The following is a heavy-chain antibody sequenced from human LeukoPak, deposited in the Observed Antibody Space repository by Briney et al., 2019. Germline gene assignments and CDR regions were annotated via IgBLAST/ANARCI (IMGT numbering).Heavy chain of an antibody. CDR1: GFTFSSDE. J-gene: IGHJ6*02. Sequence: GGCLRPSYAASGFTFSSDEMKWVRQAPGSGREWVSYISSSGSNIYYADSVKGRFTISRDNAKNTLYLQMNSLRAEDTAVYYCATLVIAATPYYYYYGMDVWGQGTTVTVSS. D-gene: IGHD2-15*01. CDR3: ATLVIAATPYYYYYGMDV. CDR2: ISSSGSNI. V-gene: IGHV3-48*03.